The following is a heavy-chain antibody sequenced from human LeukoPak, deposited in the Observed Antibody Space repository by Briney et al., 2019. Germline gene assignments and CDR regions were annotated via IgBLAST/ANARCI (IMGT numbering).Heavy chain of an antibody. Sequence: ASVKVSCKASGYTFSDYYIHWVRQAPGQGLEWMGWINPHSGGTNSAQKFQGRVTMTRDTSNSTAYMELNNLRSDDAAVYYCMRSVGSTNWYAYWGQGTHVIVSS. CDR1: GYTFSDYY. V-gene: IGHV1-2*02. CDR3: MRSVGSTNWYAY. D-gene: IGHD2-15*01. CDR2: INPHSGGT. J-gene: IGHJ5*01.